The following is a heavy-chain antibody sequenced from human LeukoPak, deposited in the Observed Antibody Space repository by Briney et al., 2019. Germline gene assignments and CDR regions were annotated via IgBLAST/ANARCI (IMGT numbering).Heavy chain of an antibody. CDR2: INWNGGST. D-gene: IGHD1-26*01. V-gene: IGHV3-20*04. J-gene: IGHJ4*02. Sequence: PGGSLRLSCAASGFTFDDYGMSWVRQAPGKGLEWVSGINWNGGSTGYADSVKGRFTISRDNAKNSLYLQMNSLGAEDTASYYCARGGYSGSYFAYWGQGTLVTVSS. CDR1: GFTFDDYG. CDR3: ARGGYSGSYFAY.